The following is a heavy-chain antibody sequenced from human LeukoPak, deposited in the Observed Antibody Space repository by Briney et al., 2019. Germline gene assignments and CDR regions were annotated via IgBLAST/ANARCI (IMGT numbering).Heavy chain of an antibody. CDR2: ISYSGTT. Sequence: PSETLSLTCTVSGGPINSGGHYWSWLRQHPGKGLEWIVYISYSGTTYYNPSLKSRVTLSLDTSKNHFSLKLSSVTAADTAVYYCARYPYSSSSANDAFDIWGQGTMVIVSS. CDR1: GGPINSGGHY. CDR3: ARYPYSSSSANDAFDI. V-gene: IGHV4-31*03. J-gene: IGHJ3*02. D-gene: IGHD6-6*01.